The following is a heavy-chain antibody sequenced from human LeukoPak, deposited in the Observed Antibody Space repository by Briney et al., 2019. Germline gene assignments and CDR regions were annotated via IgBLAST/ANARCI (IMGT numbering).Heavy chain of an antibody. J-gene: IGHJ4*02. Sequence: ASVKVSCKASGYTFTGYYMHWVRQAPGQGLEWMGRINPNSGGTNYAQKFQGRVTMARDTSISTAYMELSSLRSEDTAVYYCARVVRSMGSPFDYWGQGTLVTVSS. V-gene: IGHV1-2*06. CDR1: GYTFTGYY. D-gene: IGHD1-26*01. CDR2: INPNSGGT. CDR3: ARVVRSMGSPFDY.